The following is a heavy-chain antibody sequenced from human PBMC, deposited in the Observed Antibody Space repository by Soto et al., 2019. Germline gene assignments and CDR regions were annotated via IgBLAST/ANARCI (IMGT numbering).Heavy chain of an antibody. Sequence: PGGSLRLSCAASGFIFISYSMNWVRQAPGKGLEWVSSISSSSSYIYYADSVKGRFTISRDNAKNSLYLQMNSLRAEDTAVYYCGGGSSSWYSAYYYYGMDVWGQGTTVTVS. CDR2: ISSSSSYI. CDR3: GGGSSSWYSAYYYYGMDV. D-gene: IGHD6-13*01. V-gene: IGHV3-21*01. J-gene: IGHJ6*02. CDR1: GFIFISYS.